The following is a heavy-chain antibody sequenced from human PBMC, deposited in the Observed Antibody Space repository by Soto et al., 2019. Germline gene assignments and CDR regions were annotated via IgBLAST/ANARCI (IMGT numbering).Heavy chain of an antibody. Sequence: SGGSLRLSCAASGFTFSIYAMTWVRQAPGKGLEWVSGLSSSGGTTHYADSVKGRFTISRDNSKNTLFLQMNSLRAEDTAVYYCAKLPRGSSPENDYWGQGTLVTVSS. J-gene: IGHJ4*02. CDR3: AKLPRGSSPENDY. CDR1: GFTFSIYA. CDR2: LSSSGGTT. D-gene: IGHD6-6*01. V-gene: IGHV3-23*01.